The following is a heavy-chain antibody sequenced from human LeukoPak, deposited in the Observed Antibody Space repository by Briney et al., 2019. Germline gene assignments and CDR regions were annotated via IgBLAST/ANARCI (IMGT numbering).Heavy chain of an antibody. CDR3: AREITYYDILTGYYRVYYFDY. D-gene: IGHD3-9*01. V-gene: IGHV1-18*01. J-gene: IGHJ4*02. CDR2: IGGYNGNT. CDR1: GYTFTSYG. Sequence: WASVKVSCKASGYTFTSYGISWVRQAPGQGLEWMGWIGGYNGNTNYAQKLQGRVTMTTDTSTSTAYMELRSLRSDDTAVYYCAREITYYDILTGYYRVYYFDYWGQGTLVTVSS.